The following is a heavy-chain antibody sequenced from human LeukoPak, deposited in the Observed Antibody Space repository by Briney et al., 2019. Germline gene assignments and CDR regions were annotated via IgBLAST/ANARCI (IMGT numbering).Heavy chain of an antibody. J-gene: IGHJ6*03. CDR1: GGSISSGSYY. CDR2: IYYSGST. Sequence: SETLSLTCTVSGGSISSGSYYWGWIRQPPGKGLEWIGSIYYSGSTYYNPSLKSRVTISVDTSKNQFSLKLSSVTAADTAVYYCARDDRGYGYYYYMDVWGKGTTVTVSS. CDR3: ARDDRGYGYYYYMDV. D-gene: IGHD2-15*01. V-gene: IGHV4-39*07.